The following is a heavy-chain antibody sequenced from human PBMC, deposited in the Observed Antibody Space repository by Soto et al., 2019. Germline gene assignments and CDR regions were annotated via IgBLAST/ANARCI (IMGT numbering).Heavy chain of an antibody. D-gene: IGHD3-10*01. V-gene: IGHV4-31*03. Sequence: QVQLQESGPGLVKPSQTLSLTCTVSGGSISSGGYYWSWIRQHPGKGLEWIGYIYYSGSTYYNPSLKSRVTISVDTSKNQFSLKLSSVTAADTAVYYCARGGTTMVRGVVIDYWGQGTLVTVSS. CDR1: GGSISSGGYY. J-gene: IGHJ4*02. CDR2: IYYSGST. CDR3: ARGGTTMVRGVVIDY.